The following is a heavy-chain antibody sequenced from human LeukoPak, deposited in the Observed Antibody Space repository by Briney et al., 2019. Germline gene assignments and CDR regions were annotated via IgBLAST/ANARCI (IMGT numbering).Heavy chain of an antibody. Sequence: ASVKVSCKASGGTFSSYAISWVRQATGQGREWMGWMNPNSGNTGYAQKFQGRVTMTRNTSISTAYMELSSLRSEDTAVYYCARFTPYGMDVWGQGTTVTVSS. J-gene: IGHJ6*02. CDR2: MNPNSGNT. CDR1: GGTFSSYA. V-gene: IGHV1-8*02. CDR3: ARFTPYGMDV.